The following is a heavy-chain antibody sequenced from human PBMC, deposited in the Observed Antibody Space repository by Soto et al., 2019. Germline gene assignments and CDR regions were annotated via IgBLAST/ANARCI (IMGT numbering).Heavy chain of an antibody. CDR3: ARIWWDFWSGYYAYYGMDV. V-gene: IGHV1-18*01. Sequence: EASVKVSCKASGYTFTSYGISWVRQAPGQGLEWMGWISAYNGNTNYAQKLQGRVTMTTDTSTSTAYMELRSLRSDDTAVYYCARIWWDFWSGYYAYYGMDVWGQGTTVTVSS. J-gene: IGHJ6*02. CDR2: ISAYNGNT. CDR1: GYTFTSYG. D-gene: IGHD3-3*01.